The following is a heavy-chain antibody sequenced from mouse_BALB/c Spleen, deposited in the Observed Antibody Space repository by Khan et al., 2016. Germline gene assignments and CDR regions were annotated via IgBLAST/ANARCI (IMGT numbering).Heavy chain of an antibody. CDR1: GYAFSRSW. J-gene: IGHJ2*01. D-gene: IGHD2-14*01. Sequence: VQRVESGPELVEPGASVKISCKASGYAFSRSWMNWVKQRPGQGLEWIGRIYPGDGDTNYNVKFKGKATLTADKSSSTAYMQLSSLTSVDSAVYFCARRDRYGFDYWGQGTTLTVSS. V-gene: IGHV1-82*01. CDR2: IYPGDGDT. CDR3: ARRDRYGFDY.